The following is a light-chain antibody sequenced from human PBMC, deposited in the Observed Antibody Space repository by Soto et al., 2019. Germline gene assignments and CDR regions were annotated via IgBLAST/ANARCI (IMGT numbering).Light chain of an antibody. Sequence: EIEMTQSPCSLSLSPGERATLSCRASQSVSSSYLAWYQQKPGQTPRLLIYGARTRATGVPDRFSASGSGTDYSLTTIRRQQPEFVAYYYRQQGTSTWTFGQGTKVDIK. V-gene: IGKV3-20*01. CDR3: RQQGTSTWT. J-gene: IGKJ1*01. CDR1: QSVSSSY. CDR2: GAR.